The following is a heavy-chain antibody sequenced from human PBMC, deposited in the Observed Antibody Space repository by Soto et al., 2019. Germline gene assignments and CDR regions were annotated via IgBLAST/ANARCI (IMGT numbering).Heavy chain of an antibody. CDR2: ISPYNGHT. Sequence: QVQLVQFAGEVKKPGASVKVSCKASGYSFTSYGISWVRRAPGQGLEWMGWISPYNGHTQFVERFQGRVTMTTDTSTKTAYMELRNLRSDDTAHYYCARDLTIVPATHPRLENYGMDVW. CDR3: ARDLTIVPATHPRLENYGMDV. J-gene: IGHJ6*01. V-gene: IGHV1-18*01. D-gene: IGHD2-2*01. CDR1: GYSFTSYG.